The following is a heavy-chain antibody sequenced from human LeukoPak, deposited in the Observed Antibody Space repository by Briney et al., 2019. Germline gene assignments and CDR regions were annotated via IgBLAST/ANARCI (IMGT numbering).Heavy chain of an antibody. Sequence: ASVKVSCKASGYTFTSYHMHWVRQAPGQGLEIMGIINPSGGSTTYAQKFQGRVTMTRDTSTSTVYMELSSLRSEDTAVYYCAKLAAAGTAHYYFDYWGQGTLVTVSS. D-gene: IGHD6-13*01. CDR3: AKLAAAGTAHYYFDY. CDR1: GYTFTSYH. CDR2: INPSGGST. J-gene: IGHJ4*02. V-gene: IGHV1-46*01.